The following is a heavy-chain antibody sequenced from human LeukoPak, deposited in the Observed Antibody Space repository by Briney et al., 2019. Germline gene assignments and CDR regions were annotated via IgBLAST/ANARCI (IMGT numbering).Heavy chain of an antibody. D-gene: IGHD3-9*01. CDR3: TTDVLRYFDWLFLENDY. J-gene: IGHJ4*02. CDR1: GFTFSNAW. V-gene: IGHV3-15*01. CDR2: IKSKTDGGTT. Sequence: PGGSLRLSCAASGFTFSNAWMSWVRQAPGKGLEWVGRIKSKTDGGTTDYAAPVKGRFTISRDDSKNTLYLQMNGLKTEDTAVYYCTTDVLRYFDWLFLENDYWGQGTLVTVSS.